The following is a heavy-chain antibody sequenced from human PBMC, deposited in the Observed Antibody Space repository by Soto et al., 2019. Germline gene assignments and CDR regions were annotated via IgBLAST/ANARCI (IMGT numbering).Heavy chain of an antibody. D-gene: IGHD5-12*01. CDR1: EFTLSTYW. V-gene: IGHV3-7*01. Sequence: PVGSLRRSCAACEFTLSTYWMGWVRQAPGKGLEWVATIKQDGTEKYYVDSVKGRFTISRDNAKSSLYLQMNSLRAEHTAVYSCTRAFEQPWLQFNHFDYCGQRTRVALSS. CDR2: IKQDGTEK. J-gene: IGHJ4*02. CDR3: TRAFEQPWLQFNHFDY.